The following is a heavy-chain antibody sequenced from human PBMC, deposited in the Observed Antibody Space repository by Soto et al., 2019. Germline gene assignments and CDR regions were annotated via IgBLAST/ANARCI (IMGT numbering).Heavy chain of an antibody. CDR1: GGSISSSNW. CDR2: IYHSGST. Sequence: KLRETLSLTCAVSGGSISSSNWWSWVRQPPGKGLEWIGEIYHSGSTNYNPSLKSRVTISVDKSKNQFSLKLSSVTAADTAVYYCARDPSGSYPFDYWGQGTLVTVSS. V-gene: IGHV4-4*03. J-gene: IGHJ4*02. CDR3: ARDPSGSYPFDY. D-gene: IGHD1-26*01.